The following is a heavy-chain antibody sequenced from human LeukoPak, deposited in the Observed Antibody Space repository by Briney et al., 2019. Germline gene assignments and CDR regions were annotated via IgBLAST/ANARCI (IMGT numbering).Heavy chain of an antibody. V-gene: IGHV3-23*01. J-gene: IGHJ4*02. CDR1: GFTFRSYA. CDR3: AKDPGAFPYFFGS. Sequence: PGGSLRLSCEASGFTFRSYAMSWVRQPPGRGLQYVSGISDDGRSPYYADSVKGRFTISRDNSKNTLYLQMNNLRVEDTAVYYCAKDPGAFPYFFGSWGQGILVSVSS. CDR2: ISDDGRSP. D-gene: IGHD4/OR15-4a*01.